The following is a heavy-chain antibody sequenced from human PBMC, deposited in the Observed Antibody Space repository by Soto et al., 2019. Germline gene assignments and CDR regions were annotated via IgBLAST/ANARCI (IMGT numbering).Heavy chain of an antibody. J-gene: IGHJ5*02. CDR1: GYTFTSYY. CDR2: INPSGGST. Sequence: EASVKVSCKASGYTFTSYYMHWVRQAPGQGLEWMGIINPSGGSTSYAQKFQGRVTMTRDTSTSTAYMELRSLRSDDTAVYYCARDGLPIFWSSEGGVSFDPWGQGTLVTVSS. V-gene: IGHV1-46*01. D-gene: IGHD3-3*01. CDR3: ARDGLPIFWSSEGGVSFDP.